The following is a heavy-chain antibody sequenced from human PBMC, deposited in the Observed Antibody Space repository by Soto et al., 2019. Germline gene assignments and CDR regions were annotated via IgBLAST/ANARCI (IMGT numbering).Heavy chain of an antibody. D-gene: IGHD6-13*01. CDR1: GFTFSSYS. Sequence: PGGSLRLSCAASGFTFSSYSMNWVRQAPGKGLEWVSYISSSSSIYYADSVKGRFTISRDNAKNSLYLQMNSLRDEDTAVYYCARDQQLALGYWGQGTLVTVSS. V-gene: IGHV3-48*02. CDR3: ARDQQLALGY. CDR2: ISSSSSI. J-gene: IGHJ4*02.